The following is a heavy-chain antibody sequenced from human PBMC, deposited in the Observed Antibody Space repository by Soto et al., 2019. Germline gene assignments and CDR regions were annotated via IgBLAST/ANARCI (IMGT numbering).Heavy chain of an antibody. CDR3: ATRTTVGTPGGWDFDY. V-gene: IGHV3-23*01. J-gene: IGHJ4*02. Sequence: EVQLLESGGGLVQPGGSLRLSCAASGFTFSSYAMSWVRQAPGKGLEGVSAISGSGGSTYYADSEKGRFTVSRDNSKNTLYLQMNSLSAADTAVYYCATRTTVGTPGGWDFDYWGQGTLVTVSS. D-gene: IGHD4-17*01. CDR2: ISGSGGST. CDR1: GFTFSSYA.